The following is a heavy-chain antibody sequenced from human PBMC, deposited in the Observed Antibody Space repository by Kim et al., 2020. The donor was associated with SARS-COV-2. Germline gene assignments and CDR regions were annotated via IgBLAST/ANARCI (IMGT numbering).Heavy chain of an antibody. CDR2: ISSSSSYI. CDR1: GFTFSSYS. J-gene: IGHJ3*02. CDR3: ARIDGSNDAFDI. D-gene: IGHD1-26*01. Sequence: GGSLRLSCAASGFTFSSYSMNWVRQAPGKGLEWVSSISSSSSYIYYADSVKGRFTISRDNAKNSLYLQMNSLRAEDTAVYYCARIDGSNDAFDIWGQGTMVTVSS. V-gene: IGHV3-21*01.